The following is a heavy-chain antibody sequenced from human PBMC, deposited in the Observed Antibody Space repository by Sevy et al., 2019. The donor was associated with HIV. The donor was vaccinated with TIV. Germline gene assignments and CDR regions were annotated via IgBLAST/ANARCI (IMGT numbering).Heavy chain of an antibody. J-gene: IGHJ4*02. CDR3: AREGYYYDSSGYYSFDY. CDR2: ISSSSSTI. CDR1: GFTFSSYA. D-gene: IGHD3-22*01. Sequence: GGSLRLSCAASGFTFSSYAMSWVRQAPGKGLEWVSYISSSSSTIYYADSVKGRFTISRDNAKNSLYLQMNSLRDEDTAVYYCAREGYYYDSSGYYSFDYWGQGTLVTVSS. V-gene: IGHV3-48*02.